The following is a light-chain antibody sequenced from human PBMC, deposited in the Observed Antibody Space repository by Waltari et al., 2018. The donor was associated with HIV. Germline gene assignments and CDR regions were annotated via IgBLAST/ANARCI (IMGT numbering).Light chain of an antibody. V-gene: IGLV2-14*01. CDR2: EVS. Sequence: QSALTQPASVSGSPGPSITISCTRTSSDVGGYNYVSWYQQHPGKAPILMIYEVSNRPSGVSNLFSGSKSGNTASLPISGLQAEDEADYYCSSYASSSTPYVFGTGTKVTVL. CDR3: SSYASSSTPYV. CDR1: SSDVGGYNY. J-gene: IGLJ1*01.